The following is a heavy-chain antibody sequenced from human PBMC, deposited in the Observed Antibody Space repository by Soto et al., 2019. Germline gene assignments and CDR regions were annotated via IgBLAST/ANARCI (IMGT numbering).Heavy chain of an antibody. Sequence: ASVKVSCKASGYTFTSYDINWVRQATGQGLEWMGWMNPNSGNTGYAQKFQGRVTMTRNTSISTAYMELSSLRSEDTAVYYCASSECLATVTTACGHFDYWGQGTLVTVSS. D-gene: IGHD4-17*01. CDR1: GYTFTSYD. CDR3: ASSECLATVTTACGHFDY. J-gene: IGHJ4*01. CDR2: MNPNSGNT. V-gene: IGHV1-8*01.